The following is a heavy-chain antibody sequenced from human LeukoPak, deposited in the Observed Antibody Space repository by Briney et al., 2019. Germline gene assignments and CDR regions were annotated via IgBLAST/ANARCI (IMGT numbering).Heavy chain of an antibody. J-gene: IGHJ5*02. CDR3: ARGDGTYSHNWFDH. Sequence: GGSLRLSCAASGFNFRSYEMNWVRQAPGQGLQWVSYISSSGSAISYADSVKGRFTISRDNSKNSLNLQVDTLRAEDTAVYYCARGDGTYSHNWFDHWDQGTLVTVPS. D-gene: IGHD1-26*01. CDR1: GFNFRSYE. CDR2: ISSSGSAI. V-gene: IGHV3-48*03.